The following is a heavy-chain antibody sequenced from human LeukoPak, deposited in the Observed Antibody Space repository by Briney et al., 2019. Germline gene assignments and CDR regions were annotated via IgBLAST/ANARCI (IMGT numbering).Heavy chain of an antibody. Sequence: GASLQISCKTSGYDFTTFWIGWVRRMPGKGLEWMGIIYPGDPDTRYSPSFQGQVTISADKSINTAYLHWNSLKASDTAMYYCASFHISGKSYNGLHYWGQGTLVTVSS. V-gene: IGHV5-51*01. CDR2: IYPGDPDT. CDR1: GYDFTTFW. D-gene: IGHD3-10*01. J-gene: IGHJ4*02. CDR3: ASFHISGKSYNGLHY.